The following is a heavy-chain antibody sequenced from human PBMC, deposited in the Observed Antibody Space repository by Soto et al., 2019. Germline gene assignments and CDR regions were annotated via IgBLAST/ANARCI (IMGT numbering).Heavy chain of an antibody. J-gene: IGHJ3*01. D-gene: IGHD1-1*01. Sequence: ASVKVSCKASGYTFTSYDINWVRQATGQGLEWMGWMNPNSGNTGYAQNFQGRLTLTRNTSISTAYMQLSSLTSEDTAVYYCASAYKWNYAYAFDLWGHGTMVTVSS. CDR2: MNPNSGNT. V-gene: IGHV1-8*01. CDR1: GYTFTSYD. CDR3: ASAYKWNYAYAFDL.